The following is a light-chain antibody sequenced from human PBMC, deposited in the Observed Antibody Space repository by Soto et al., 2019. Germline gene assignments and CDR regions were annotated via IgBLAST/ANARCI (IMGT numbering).Light chain of an antibody. Sequence: IVMTHSPATLSVSPWERATLSCRASQSVNINLAWYQQSPGQAPRLLIYGASTRATGVPARFSGSRSGTEFTLTISSLQSEDFAVYYCQQYNNWPRTFGQGTKVDIK. V-gene: IGKV3-15*01. CDR2: GAS. CDR1: QSVNIN. CDR3: QQYNNWPRT. J-gene: IGKJ1*01.